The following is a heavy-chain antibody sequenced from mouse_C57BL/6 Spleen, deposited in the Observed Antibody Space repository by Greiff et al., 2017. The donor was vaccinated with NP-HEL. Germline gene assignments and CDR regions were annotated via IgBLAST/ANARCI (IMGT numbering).Heavy chain of an antibody. D-gene: IGHD1-1*01. CDR2: ISGGGGNT. CDR1: GFTFSSYT. V-gene: IGHV5-9*01. CDR3: AREGVITTVVANYFDY. J-gene: IGHJ2*01. Sequence: EVMLVESGGGLVKPGGSLKLSCAASGFTFSSYTMSWVRQTPEKRLEWVATISGGGGNTYYPDSVKGRFTISRDNAKNTLYLQMSSLRSEDTALYYCAREGVITTVVANYFDYWGQGTTLTVSS.